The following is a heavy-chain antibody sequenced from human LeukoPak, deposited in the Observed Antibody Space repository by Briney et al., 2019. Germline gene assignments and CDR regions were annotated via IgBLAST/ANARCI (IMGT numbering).Heavy chain of an antibody. J-gene: IGHJ4*02. D-gene: IGHD2/OR15-2a*01. V-gene: IGHV3-74*01. CDR3: TRGDYFRPFDY. CDR1: GFTFSSYW. Sequence: GGSLRLSCVASGFTFSSYWMHWVRQAPGKGPVWVSRINNDGSSTSYADSVKGRFTISRDNAKNTLYLQMNSLRAEDTAVYYCTRGDYFRPFDYWGQGTLVTVSS. CDR2: INNDGSST.